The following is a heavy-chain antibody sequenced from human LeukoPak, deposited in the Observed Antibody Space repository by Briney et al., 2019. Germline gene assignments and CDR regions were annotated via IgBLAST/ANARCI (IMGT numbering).Heavy chain of an antibody. Sequence: GASVKVSCKASGYTFTGYYMHWVRQAPGQGLEWMGWINPNSGGTNYAQKFQGRVTMTRDTSISTAYMELSRLRSDDTAVYYCARAPFRSSPIAAAGNVWFDPWGQGTLVTVSS. V-gene: IGHV1-2*02. CDR3: ARAPFRSSPIAAAGNVWFDP. J-gene: IGHJ5*02. CDR2: INPNSGGT. CDR1: GYTFTGYY. D-gene: IGHD6-13*01.